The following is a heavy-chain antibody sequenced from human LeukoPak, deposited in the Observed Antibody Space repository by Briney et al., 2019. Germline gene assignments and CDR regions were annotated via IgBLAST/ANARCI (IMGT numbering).Heavy chain of an antibody. D-gene: IGHD3-22*01. CDR3: AKRGVVIRVILVGFHKEAYYFDS. CDR2: ISYDGSNK. CDR1: GFTFSSYA. Sequence: QPGGSLRLSCAASGFTFSSYAMHWVRQAPGKGLEWVAVISYDGSNKYYADSVKGRFTISRDNSKNTLYLQMNSLRAEDTAVYFCAKRGVVIRVILVGFHKEAYYFDSWGQGALVTVSS. V-gene: IGHV3-30*07. J-gene: IGHJ4*02.